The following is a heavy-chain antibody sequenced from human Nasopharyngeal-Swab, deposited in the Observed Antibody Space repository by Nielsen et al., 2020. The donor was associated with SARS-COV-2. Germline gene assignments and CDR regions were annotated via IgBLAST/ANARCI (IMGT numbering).Heavy chain of an antibody. CDR3: ATWIVGHFDH. CDR1: GFIFSNYA. CDR2: VDYKEGVRT. J-gene: IGHJ4*02. Sequence: GESLKISCAASGFIFSNYAISWVRQAPGGGPEWVSTVDYKEGVRTHYADSVKGRFTVSRDNSKNTAYLQMDSLRAEDTALYYCATWIVGHFDHWGQGAQVIVSS. V-gene: IGHV3-23*01. D-gene: IGHD2-15*01.